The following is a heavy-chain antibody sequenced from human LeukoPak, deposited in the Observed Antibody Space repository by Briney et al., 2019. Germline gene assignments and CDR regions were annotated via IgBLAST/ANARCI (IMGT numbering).Heavy chain of an antibody. Sequence: SETLSLTCNISEGSISHDYWVWVRQPPGKGLEWIAYIDYSGYTDYNPSVKSRVTMSIDTSKGQFTLHLRSVSAADTAIYYCTTCAPNRYWFAPWGQGIQVTVSS. CDR1: EGSISHDY. D-gene: IGHD2-2*01. V-gene: IGHV4-59*08. J-gene: IGHJ5*02. CDR2: IDYSGYT. CDR3: TTCAPNRYWFAP.